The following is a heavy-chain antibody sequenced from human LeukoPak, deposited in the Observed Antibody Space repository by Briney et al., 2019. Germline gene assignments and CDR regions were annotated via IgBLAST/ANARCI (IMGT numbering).Heavy chain of an antibody. CDR1: GFTFSSYA. D-gene: IGHD3-22*01. CDR2: ISYDGSNK. V-gene: IGHV3-30-3*01. Sequence: GGSLRLSCAASGFTFSSYAMHRVRQAPGKGLEWVAVISYDGSNKYYADSVKGRFTISRDNSKNTLYLQMNSLRAEDTAVYYCARGKGQVVPYGMDVWGQGTTVTVSS. CDR3: ARGKGQVVPYGMDV. J-gene: IGHJ6*02.